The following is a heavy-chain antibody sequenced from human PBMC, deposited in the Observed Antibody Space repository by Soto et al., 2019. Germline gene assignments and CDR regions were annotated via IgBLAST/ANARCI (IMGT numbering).Heavy chain of an antibody. CDR3: ARVPIDRSGYSPGFDY. J-gene: IGHJ4*02. CDR2: IYYSGST. V-gene: IGHV4-31*03. D-gene: IGHD3-22*01. CDR1: GGSISSGGYY. Sequence: QVQLQESGPGLVKPSQTLSLTCTVSGGSISSGGYYWSWIRQHPGKGLEWIGYIYYSGSTYYNPSLKSRVTISVDTSKNQFSLKVSSVTAADTAVYYCARVPIDRSGYSPGFDYWGQGTLVTVSS.